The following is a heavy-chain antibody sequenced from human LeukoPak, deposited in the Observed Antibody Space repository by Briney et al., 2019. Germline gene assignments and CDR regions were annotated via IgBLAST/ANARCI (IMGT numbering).Heavy chain of an antibody. CDR3: ARAAYYYDGSGYYLGD. Sequence: AASVKVSCKASGYTFTDYYMHWVRQAPGQGLEWMGRINPNSGGTNYAQKSQARVTMTRDTSISTAYMELSRLRSDDTALYYCARAAYYYDGSGYYLGDWGQGTLVTVSS. V-gene: IGHV1-2*06. CDR2: INPNSGGT. D-gene: IGHD3-22*01. J-gene: IGHJ4*02. CDR1: GYTFTDYY.